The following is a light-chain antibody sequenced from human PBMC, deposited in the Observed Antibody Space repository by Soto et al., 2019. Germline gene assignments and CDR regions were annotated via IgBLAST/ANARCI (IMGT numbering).Light chain of an antibody. V-gene: IGKV3-11*01. J-gene: IGKJ1*01. CDR3: QQRSNWTPWT. Sequence: EIVLTQAPATLSLSPGERATLSCRASQSVSSYLAWYQQKPGQAPRLLIYDASNRSTGIPARFSGSGSGTDFTLTISSLEPEDFAVYCCQQRSNWTPWTFGQGTKVEL. CDR1: QSVSSY. CDR2: DAS.